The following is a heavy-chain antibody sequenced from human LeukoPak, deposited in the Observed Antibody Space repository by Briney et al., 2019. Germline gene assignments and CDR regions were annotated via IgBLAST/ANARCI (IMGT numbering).Heavy chain of an antibody. V-gene: IGHV3-21*01. CDR1: GFTFSSYS. D-gene: IGHD3-9*01. Sequence: PGGSLRLSCAASGFTFSSYSMNWVRQAPGKGLEWVSSTSSSSSYKYYADSVKGRFTISRDNAKNSLYLQTNSLGAEDTAVYYCAREKYDILTGYSPYFFDYWGQGTLVTVSS. CDR3: AREKYDILTGYSPYFFDY. CDR2: TSSSSSYK. J-gene: IGHJ4*02.